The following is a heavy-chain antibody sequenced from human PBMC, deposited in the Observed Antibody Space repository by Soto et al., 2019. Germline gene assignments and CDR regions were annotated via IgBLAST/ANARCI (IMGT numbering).Heavy chain of an antibody. CDR3: ASAPTQRFLEWLPPHYFHY. J-gene: IGHJ4*02. D-gene: IGHD3-3*01. V-gene: IGHV4-4*07. CDR2: IFSSGST. CDR1: GGSINTFY. Sequence: SETLSLLCTLSGGSINTFYWSWVPQPAGKGLEWIGRIFSSGSTSFHPHLESRVTISVDTSKNRGPLKLSCVTAADTAVYYRASAPTQRFLEWLPPHYFHYRGQGTLVTVSS.